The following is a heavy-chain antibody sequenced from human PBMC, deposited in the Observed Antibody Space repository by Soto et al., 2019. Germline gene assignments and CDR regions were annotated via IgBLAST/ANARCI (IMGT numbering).Heavy chain of an antibody. Sequence: PGGSLRLSCAASGFTFSSYAMSWVRQAPGKGLEWVSAISGSGGSTYYADSVKGRFTISRDNSKNTLYLQMNSLRAEDTAVYYCAKDPDTIFGVVISPDGMDVWGQGTTVTVSS. J-gene: IGHJ6*02. D-gene: IGHD3-3*01. V-gene: IGHV3-23*01. CDR2: ISGSGGST. CDR3: AKDPDTIFGVVISPDGMDV. CDR1: GFTFSSYA.